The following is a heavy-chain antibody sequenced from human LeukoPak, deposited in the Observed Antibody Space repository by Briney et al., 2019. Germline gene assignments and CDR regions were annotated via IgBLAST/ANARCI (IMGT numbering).Heavy chain of an antibody. CDR1: GFTFSSYA. CDR3: ARVGCSSTSCTRPFDY. Sequence: GRSLRLSCAASGFTFSSYAMHWVRQAPGKGLEWVAVISYDGSNKYYADSVKGRFTISRDNSKNTLYLQTDSLRAEDTAFYYCARVGCSSTSCTRPFDYWGQGTLVTVSS. CDR2: ISYDGSNK. J-gene: IGHJ4*02. V-gene: IGHV3-30*04. D-gene: IGHD2-2*01.